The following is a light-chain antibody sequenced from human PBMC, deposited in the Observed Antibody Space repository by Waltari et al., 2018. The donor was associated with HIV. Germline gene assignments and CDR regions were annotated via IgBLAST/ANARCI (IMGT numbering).Light chain of an antibody. J-gene: IGKJ4*01. Sequence: DLVMTQSPLSLPVTAGEPAFISCRSSQSLLHSNGYNYLDWYLQKPGQSPQLLIHLGSNRASGVPDRFSGSGSGTDFTLTISRVEAEDVGVYYCMQTVQTPLTFGGGTKVEI. CDR2: LGS. CDR3: MQTVQTPLT. CDR1: QSLLHSNGYNY. V-gene: IGKV2-28*01.